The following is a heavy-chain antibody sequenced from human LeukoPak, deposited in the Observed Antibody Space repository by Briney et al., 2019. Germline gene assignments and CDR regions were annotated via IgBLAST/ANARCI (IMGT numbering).Heavy chain of an antibody. CDR2: IYTSGST. CDR3: APGIFDWLTREEYYFDY. Sequence: SETLSLTCAVSGGSISSGSYYWTWIRQPAGKGLELIGRIYTSGSTYYNPSLKSRVTISVDTSKNQFSLKLSSVTAADTAVYYCAPGIFDWLTREEYYFDYWGQGTLVTVSS. D-gene: IGHD3-9*01. CDR1: GGSISSGSYY. V-gene: IGHV4-61*02. J-gene: IGHJ4*02.